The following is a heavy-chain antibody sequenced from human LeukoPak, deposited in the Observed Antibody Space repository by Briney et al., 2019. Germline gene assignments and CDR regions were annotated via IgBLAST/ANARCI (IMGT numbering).Heavy chain of an antibody. CDR3: ARGFIAAAGTGAHFDY. CDR2: ISANNGNT. Sequence: ASVKVSCKASGYTFTGYGITWVRQAPGQGLEWMGWISANNGNTNYAQKLQGRVTMTTDTSTSTAYMELRSLRSDDTAVYYCARGFIAAAGTGAHFDYWGQGTLVTVSS. J-gene: IGHJ4*02. D-gene: IGHD6-13*01. V-gene: IGHV1-18*01. CDR1: GYTFTGYG.